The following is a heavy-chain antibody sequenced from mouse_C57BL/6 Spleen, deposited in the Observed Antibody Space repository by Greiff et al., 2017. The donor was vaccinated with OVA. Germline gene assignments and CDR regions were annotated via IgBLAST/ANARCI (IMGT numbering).Heavy chain of an antibody. D-gene: IGHD2-4*01. CDR3: ARDDDYDGGTYAMDY. Sequence: EVHLVESGGGLVKPGGSLKLSCAASGFTFSSYAMSWVRQTPEKRLEWVATISDGGSYTYYPDNVKGRFTISRDNAKNNLYLQMSHLKSEDTAMYYCARDDDYDGGTYAMDYWGQGTSVTVSS. V-gene: IGHV5-4*01. CDR1: GFTFSSYA. J-gene: IGHJ4*01. CDR2: ISDGGSYT.